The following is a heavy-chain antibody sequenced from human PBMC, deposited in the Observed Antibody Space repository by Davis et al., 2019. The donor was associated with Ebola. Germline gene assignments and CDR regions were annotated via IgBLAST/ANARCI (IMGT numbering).Heavy chain of an antibody. CDR1: GYTFTNYG. V-gene: IGHV1-2*06. CDR3: ARGLYGWYYFDY. CDR2: INPNSGGT. Sequence: AASVKVSCKASGYTFTNYGINWVRQAPGQGLEWMGRINPNSGGTNYAQKFQGRVTMTRDTSISTAYMELSRLTSDDTAVYYCARGLYGWYYFDYWGQGTLVTVSS. J-gene: IGHJ4*02. D-gene: IGHD6-19*01.